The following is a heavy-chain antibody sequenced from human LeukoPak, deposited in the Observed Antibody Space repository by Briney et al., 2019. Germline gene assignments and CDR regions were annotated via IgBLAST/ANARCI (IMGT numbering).Heavy chain of an antibody. CDR3: TTADGKLYCSGGSCSDYFDY. CDR1: GFTFSNAW. J-gene: IGHJ4*02. D-gene: IGHD2-15*01. V-gene: IGHV3-15*01. CDR2: IKNNVDGGTT. Sequence: GGSLRLSCAASGFTFSNAWMNWVRQAPGKGPEWVGRIKNNVDGGTTDYAASLKGRYTISRDDSKDTLYLQMNSLKIEDTAVYYCTTADGKLYCSGGSCSDYFDYWGQGTLVTVSS.